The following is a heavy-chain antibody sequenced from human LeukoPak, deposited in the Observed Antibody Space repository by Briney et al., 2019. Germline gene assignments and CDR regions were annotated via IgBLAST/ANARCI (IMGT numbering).Heavy chain of an antibody. CDR2: IGTYGGDT. CDR3: ARDLWNFYDDSGYNRDFDS. Sequence: AAVKVSCKATSRISWVRQAPGQGLEWRGWIGTYGGDTYYAQKFQGRITVTTDTSTSTVYMKLRNLRSDDTAVYYCARDLWNFYDDSGYNRDFDSWGQGTLVTVSS. V-gene: IGHV1-18*01. J-gene: IGHJ5*01. D-gene: IGHD3-22*01. CDR1: TSR.